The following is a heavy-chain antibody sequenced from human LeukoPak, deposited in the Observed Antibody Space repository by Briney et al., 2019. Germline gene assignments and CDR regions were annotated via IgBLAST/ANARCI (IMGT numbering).Heavy chain of an antibody. J-gene: IGHJ4*02. Sequence: GGSLRLSCAASGFSLSEYYINWIRQAPGKGLEWVSVIYSGGSTCYADSVKGRFTISRDNSKNTLYLQMNSLRAEDTAVYYCARDVFGELASYWGQGTLVTVSS. CDR1: GFSLSEYY. CDR3: ARDVFGELASY. V-gene: IGHV3-66*01. CDR2: IYSGGST. D-gene: IGHD3-10*02.